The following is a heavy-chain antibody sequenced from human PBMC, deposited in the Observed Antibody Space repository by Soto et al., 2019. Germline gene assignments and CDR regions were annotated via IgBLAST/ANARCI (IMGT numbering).Heavy chain of an antibody. CDR2: IYYTGST. V-gene: IGHV4-59*08. CDR3: ARPVSSGSYSGAFDI. Sequence: SETLSLTCNVSGGSISSYYWSWIRQPPGKGLEWIGYIYYTGSTNYNPSLESRVTISVDTSKNQFSLKLSSVTAADTAVYYCARPVSSGSYSGAFDIWGQGTMVTVSS. D-gene: IGHD1-26*01. CDR1: GGSISSYY. J-gene: IGHJ3*02.